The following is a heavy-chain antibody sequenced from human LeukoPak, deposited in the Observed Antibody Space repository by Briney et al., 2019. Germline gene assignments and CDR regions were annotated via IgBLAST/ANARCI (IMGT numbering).Heavy chain of an antibody. Sequence: PGGSLRLSCAASGFTVSNSYMSWVRQAPGRGLEYVSAISTTGGRTYYVNSVRGRFTISRDNSKNTLYLQMGSLRAEDTAVYYCARDVGPYWGQGTLVTVSS. D-gene: IGHD2-15*01. CDR2: ISTTGGRT. CDR3: ARDVGPY. V-gene: IGHV3-64*01. J-gene: IGHJ4*02. CDR1: GFTVSNSY.